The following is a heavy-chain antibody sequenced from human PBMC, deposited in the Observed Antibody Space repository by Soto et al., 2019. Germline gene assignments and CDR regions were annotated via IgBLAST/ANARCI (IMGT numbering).Heavy chain of an antibody. Sequence: GGSLRLSCEASGFTFNDYSMDWIRQAPEKGLEWVSSISSSGTYIYYADSVKGRFAISRDNANNVMYLQIDTLRAEDTAVYYCVRAGHVFDVHYYGMDLWGQGXTVTVYS. CDR3: VRAGHVFDVHYYGMDL. CDR1: GFTFNDYS. J-gene: IGHJ6*02. D-gene: IGHD3-10*01. CDR2: ISSSGTYI. V-gene: IGHV3-21*01.